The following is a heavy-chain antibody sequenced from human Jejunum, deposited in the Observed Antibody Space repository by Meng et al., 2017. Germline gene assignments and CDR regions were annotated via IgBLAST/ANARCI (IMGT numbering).Heavy chain of an antibody. CDR3: ARVGFTFGTDY. D-gene: IGHD3-16*01. CDR1: GLSISSDYY. Sequence: SETLSLTCTVSGLSISSDYYWGWIRQPPGKGLEWIGIIYRSGSTYYNPSLKSRVTISLDTSKNQFSLKLTSVTAADTAVYYCARVGFTFGTDYWGQGTLVTVSS. J-gene: IGHJ4*02. V-gene: IGHV4-38-2*02. CDR2: IYRSGST.